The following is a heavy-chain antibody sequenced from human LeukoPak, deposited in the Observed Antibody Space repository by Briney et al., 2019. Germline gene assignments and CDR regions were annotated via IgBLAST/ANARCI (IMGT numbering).Heavy chain of an antibody. V-gene: IGHV6-1*01. CDR1: GDSVSSNSAA. J-gene: IGHJ4*02. Sequence: SQTLSLTCAISGDSVSSNSAAWNWIRQSPSRGLEWLGRTYYRSKWYNDYAVSVKSRITINPDTSKNQFSLHLNSATPEDTAVYYCARDATYQQYYYDSSGHYFLDYWGQGTLVTVSS. CDR2: TYYRSKWYN. CDR3: ARDATYQQYYYDSSGHYFLDY. D-gene: IGHD3-22*01.